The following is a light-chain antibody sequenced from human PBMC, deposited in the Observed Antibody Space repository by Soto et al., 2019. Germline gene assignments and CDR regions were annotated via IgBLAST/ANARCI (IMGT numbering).Light chain of an antibody. CDR1: QDISNH. CDR2: AAS. CDR3: QQSYSTPRT. J-gene: IGKJ1*01. V-gene: IGKV1-39*01. Sequence: EIQLTHSPSSLSASVGDRVTLTFQASQDISNHLNCYQQKPGKAPKLLIYAASSLQSGVPSRFSGSGSGTDSTLTISSLQPEDFATYYCQQSYSTPRTFGQGTTVDIK.